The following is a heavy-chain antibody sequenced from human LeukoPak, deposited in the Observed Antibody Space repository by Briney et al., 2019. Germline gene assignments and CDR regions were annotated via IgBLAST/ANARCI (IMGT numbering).Heavy chain of an antibody. Sequence: GGSLRLSCAVSGFTFSSYWMSWVRQAPGKGLEWVANIKQDGSEKYYVDSVKGRFTISRDNAKNSLYLQMNSLRAEDTAVYYCARDRDFWSGYSSPSDYWGQGTLVTVSS. V-gene: IGHV3-7*01. CDR1: GFTFSSYW. CDR3: ARDRDFWSGYSSPSDY. J-gene: IGHJ4*02. D-gene: IGHD3-3*01. CDR2: IKQDGSEK.